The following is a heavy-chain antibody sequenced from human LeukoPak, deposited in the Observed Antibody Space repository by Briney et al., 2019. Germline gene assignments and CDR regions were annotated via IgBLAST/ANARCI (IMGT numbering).Heavy chain of an antibody. D-gene: IGHD3-3*01. CDR1: GGSISSGSYY. V-gene: IGHV4-61*02. CDR2: IYTSGST. J-gene: IGHJ4*02. CDR3: ARESDPFWSGYLSDY. Sequence: SETLSLTCTVSGGSISSGSYYWSWIRQPAGKGLEWIGRIYTSGSTNYNPSLKSRVTISVDTSKNQFSLKLSSVTAADTAVYYCARESDPFWSGYLSDYWGQGTLVTVSS.